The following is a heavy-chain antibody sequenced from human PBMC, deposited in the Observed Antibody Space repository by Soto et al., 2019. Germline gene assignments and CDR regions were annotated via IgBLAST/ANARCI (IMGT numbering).Heavy chain of an antibody. V-gene: IGHV1-69*01. D-gene: IGHD2-15*01. J-gene: IGHJ4*02. Sequence: QVQLVQSGAEVKKPGSSLKVSCKVFGETLNSNPIGWVRQAPGQGLEWVGGIVPLSDRTNYAQELQGRVTVTADGSTSTVYMELSNLKSEDTAVYYCARKSGRDCHSGGGCFSLDVWGQGGLITVSS. CDR1: GETLNSNP. CDR2: IVPLSDRT. CDR3: ARKSGRDCHSGGGCFSLDV.